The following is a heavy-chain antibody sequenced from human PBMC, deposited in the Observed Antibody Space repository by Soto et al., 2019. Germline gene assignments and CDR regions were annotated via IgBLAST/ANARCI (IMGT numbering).Heavy chain of an antibody. J-gene: IGHJ4*02. CDR3: TNWYSSSWYGH. CDR1: GFTFSNAW. Sequence: EVQLVESGGGLVKPGGSLRLSCAASGFTFSNAWMSWVRQAPGKGLEWVGRIKSKTDGGTTDYAAPVKGRFTISRDDSKNTLYLHMNSLKTEDTAVYYCTNWYSSSWYGHWGQGTLVTVSS. D-gene: IGHD6-13*01. CDR2: IKSKTDGGTT. V-gene: IGHV3-15*01.